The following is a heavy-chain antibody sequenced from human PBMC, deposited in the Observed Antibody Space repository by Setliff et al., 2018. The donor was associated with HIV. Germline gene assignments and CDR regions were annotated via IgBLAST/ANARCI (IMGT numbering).Heavy chain of an antibody. CDR3: APRHHKYGFL. D-gene: IGHD3-10*01. CDR2: IFHAGST. J-gene: IGHJ4*02. V-gene: IGHV4-39*01. CDR1: GGSISGSSYY. Sequence: PSETLSLTCTVSGGSISGSSYYWGWIRQSPEKGLEWIGSIFHAGSTYYNPSLKSRVTLSVDTSENQYSLKLTSLIAADTAVYYCAPRHHKYGFLWGQGTLVTVSS.